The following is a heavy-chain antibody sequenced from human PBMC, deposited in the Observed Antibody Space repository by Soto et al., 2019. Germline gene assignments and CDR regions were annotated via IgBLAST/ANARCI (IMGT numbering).Heavy chain of an antibody. Sequence: GASVKVSCKASGYTFTSYYMHWVRQAPGQGLEWMGIINPSGGSTSYAQKFQGRVTMTRDTSTSTVYMELSSLRSEDTAVYYCARAYRLAGTSRGIPFDYWGQGTLVTVSS. J-gene: IGHJ4*02. CDR3: ARAYRLAGTSRGIPFDY. V-gene: IGHV1-46*01. CDR2: INPSGGST. CDR1: GYTFTSYY. D-gene: IGHD6-13*01.